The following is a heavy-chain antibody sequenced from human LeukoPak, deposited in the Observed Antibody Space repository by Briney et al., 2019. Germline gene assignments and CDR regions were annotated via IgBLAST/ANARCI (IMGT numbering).Heavy chain of an antibody. CDR1: GGSISSSSYY. CDR3: ARDFAKGPSWIQLYIDY. D-gene: IGHD5-18*01. J-gene: IGHJ4*02. Sequence: PSETLSLTGTVSGGSISSSSYYWGWLRQPPGKGLEWIGSIYYSGSTYYNPSLKSRVTISVDTSKNQFSLKLSSVTAADTAVYYCARDFAKGPSWIQLYIDYWGQGTLVTVSS. CDR2: IYYSGST. V-gene: IGHV4-39*07.